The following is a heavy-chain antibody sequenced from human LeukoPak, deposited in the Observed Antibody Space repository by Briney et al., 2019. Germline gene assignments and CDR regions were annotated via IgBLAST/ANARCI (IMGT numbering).Heavy chain of an antibody. CDR2: LNHSGST. D-gene: IGHD3-3*01. Sequence: SETLSLTCAVDGGSFSGYYWSWIRQPPGKGLEWIGELNHSGSTNYNPSLKSRVTISVDTSKNQFSLKLSSVTAADTAVYYCARGPPTYYDFWSGLDYWGQGTLVTVSS. V-gene: IGHV4-34*01. CDR1: GGSFSGYY. J-gene: IGHJ4*02. CDR3: ARGPPTYYDFWSGLDY.